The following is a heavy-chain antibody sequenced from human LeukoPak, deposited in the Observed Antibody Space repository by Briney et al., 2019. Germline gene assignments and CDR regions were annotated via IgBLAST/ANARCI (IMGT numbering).Heavy chain of an antibody. CDR2: IYYSGST. CDR1: GGSVNSGSYY. V-gene: IGHV4-61*01. CDR3: AKGGGYCTNNVCPPWFDP. Sequence: SETLSLTCTVSGGSVNSGSYYWNWIRQPPGKGLEWIGYIYYSGSTNYNPSLKSRVTISVDTSKNQFSLKLSSVTAADTAVYYCAKGGGYCTNNVCPPWFDPWGQGALVTVSS. D-gene: IGHD2-8*01. J-gene: IGHJ5*02.